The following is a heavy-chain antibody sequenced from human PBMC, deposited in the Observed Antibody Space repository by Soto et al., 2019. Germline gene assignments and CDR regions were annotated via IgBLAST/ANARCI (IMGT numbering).Heavy chain of an antibody. CDR1: GFTFSSYG. D-gene: IGHD5-12*01. CDR2: ISYDGSNK. Sequence: PGGSLRLSCGASGFTFSSYGMHWVRQAPGKGLEWVAVISYDGSNKYYADSVKGRFTISRDNSKNTLYLQMNSLRAEDTAVYYCAKDLIRTTRGYSGYDSDYWGQGTLVTVSS. J-gene: IGHJ4*02. V-gene: IGHV3-30*18. CDR3: AKDLIRTTRGYSGYDSDY.